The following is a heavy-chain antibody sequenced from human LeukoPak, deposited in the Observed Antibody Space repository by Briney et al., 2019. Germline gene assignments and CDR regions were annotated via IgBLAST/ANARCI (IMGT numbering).Heavy chain of an antibody. CDR2: IFQSGDA. CDR3: ARHFLRGGFDS. D-gene: IGHD5-12*01. Sequence: SETLSLTCTVSGGSTSNYYWSWIRQPPGKGLEWIAYIFQSGDARYNPSLKSRVTIALDTSTNQFSLTLSSVPAADTAAYYCARHFLRGGFDSWGQGVLVPVSS. V-gene: IGHV4-59*08. J-gene: IGHJ4*02. CDR1: GGSTSNYY.